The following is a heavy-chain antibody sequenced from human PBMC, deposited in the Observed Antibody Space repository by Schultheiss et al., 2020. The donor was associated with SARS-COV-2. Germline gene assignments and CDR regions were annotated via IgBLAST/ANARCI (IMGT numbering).Heavy chain of an antibody. Sequence: ASVKVSCKASGYTFTGYYMHWVRQAPGQGLEWMGWINPNSGGTNYAQKFQGRVTMTRDTSISTAYMELSRLRSDDTAVYYCARDRPGGIALDAFDIWGQGTMVTVSS. CDR1: GYTFTGYY. CDR3: ARDRPGGIALDAFDI. J-gene: IGHJ3*02. V-gene: IGHV1-2*02. D-gene: IGHD3-16*01. CDR2: INPNSGGT.